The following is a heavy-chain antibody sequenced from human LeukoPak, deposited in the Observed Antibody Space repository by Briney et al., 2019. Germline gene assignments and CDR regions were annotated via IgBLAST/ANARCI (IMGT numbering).Heavy chain of an antibody. V-gene: IGHV3-9*01. D-gene: IGHD6-19*01. Sequence: GGSLRLSCAASGFTFDDYAMHWVRQAPGKGLEWVSGISWNSGSIGYADSVKGRFTISRDNAKNSLYLQMNSLRAEDTALYYCAKWGSSGWYSYWGQGTLVTVSS. CDR3: AKWGSSGWYSY. CDR2: ISWNSGSI. CDR1: GFTFDDYA. J-gene: IGHJ4*02.